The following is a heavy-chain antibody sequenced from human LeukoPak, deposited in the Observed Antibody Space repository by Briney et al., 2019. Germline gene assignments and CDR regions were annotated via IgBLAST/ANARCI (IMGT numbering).Heavy chain of an antibody. D-gene: IGHD2-2*01. CDR1: GFSFNKYA. Sequence: GGSLRLSCSASGFSFNKYAVHWVRQAPGKGLEYVSGINSDGGSSHYADSAKGRFSISRDNSKNALYLQLTSLRPEDTALYYCAKDRDCSSTGCYVFANWGQGTLVTVSS. V-gene: IGHV3-64D*06. CDR2: INSDGGSS. CDR3: AKDRDCSSTGCYVFAN. J-gene: IGHJ4*02.